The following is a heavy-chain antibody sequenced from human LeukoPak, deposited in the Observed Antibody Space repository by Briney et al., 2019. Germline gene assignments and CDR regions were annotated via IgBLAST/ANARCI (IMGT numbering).Heavy chain of an antibody. CDR1: GYTFTGYY. CDR3: PRVLDGGDFNAYDAFQT. V-gene: IGHV1-2*02. Sequence: ASVKVSCTASGYTFTGYYLHWVRQAPGQGLEWMGWISPNRGGTNYAQKFQGRVTITRDTCISTAYVELSRLRADDTAVYNCPRVLDGGDFNAYDAFQTWGQGKMVTV. CDR2: ISPNRGGT. J-gene: IGHJ3*02. D-gene: IGHD3-3*01.